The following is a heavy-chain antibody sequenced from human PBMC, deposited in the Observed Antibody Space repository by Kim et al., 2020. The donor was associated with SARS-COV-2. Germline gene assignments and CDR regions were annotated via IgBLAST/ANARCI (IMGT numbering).Heavy chain of an antibody. J-gene: IGHJ6*01. CDR1: GGSFSGYY. D-gene: IGHD6-19*01. CDR2: INHSGST. Sequence: SETLSLTCAVYGGSFSGYYWSWIRQPPGKGLEWIGEINHSGSTNYNPSLKSRVTISVDTSKNQFSLKLSSVTAADTAVYYCARGRIAVAGTRGYYYYYG. V-gene: IGHV4-34*01. CDR3: ARGRIAVAGTRGYYYYYG.